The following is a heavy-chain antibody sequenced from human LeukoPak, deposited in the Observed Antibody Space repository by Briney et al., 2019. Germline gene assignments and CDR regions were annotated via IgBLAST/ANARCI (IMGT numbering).Heavy chain of an antibody. D-gene: IGHD4-23*01. CDR1: GFTFSSYW. J-gene: IGHJ4*02. CDR3: ARGRPHGNDY. Sequence: GGSLRLSCAASGFTFSSYWMNWVRPAPGKGLVWVSRIASDGSSTIYADSVKGRFSISRDNAKTTLYLQMNSLRVEDTAVYYCARGRPHGNDYWGQGTLVTVSS. V-gene: IGHV3-74*01. CDR2: IASDGSST.